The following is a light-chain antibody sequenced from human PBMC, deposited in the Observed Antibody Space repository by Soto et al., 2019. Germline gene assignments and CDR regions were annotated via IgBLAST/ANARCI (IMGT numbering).Light chain of an antibody. CDR2: DNN. V-gene: IGLV1-51*01. Sequence: QSVLTQPPSVSAAPGQKVTISCSGSSSNIGKNYVAWYQQLPGTAPKLLIYDNNQRPSGIPDRFSGSKSGTSATLGITGLQTGDEADYYCGTWDNSLSDEYVFXTGTKVTVL. CDR1: SSNIGKNY. CDR3: GTWDNSLSDEYV. J-gene: IGLJ1*01.